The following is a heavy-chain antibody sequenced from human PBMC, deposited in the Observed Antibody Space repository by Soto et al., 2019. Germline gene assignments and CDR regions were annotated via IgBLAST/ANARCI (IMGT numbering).Heavy chain of an antibody. V-gene: IGHV3-23*01. CDR2: IATTGETT. D-gene: IGHD2-21*01. J-gene: IGHJ4*01. CDR3: VKHWGG. CDR1: GFTFNTYD. Sequence: EVQLLESGGGLVQPGGSLRLSCAASGFTFNTYDMSWVRHAPGTGLEWVSSIATTGETTFYADSVRGRFTISRDNSMKALFRLINTLRADDPAIYYCVKHWGGWGHGTVVTVSS.